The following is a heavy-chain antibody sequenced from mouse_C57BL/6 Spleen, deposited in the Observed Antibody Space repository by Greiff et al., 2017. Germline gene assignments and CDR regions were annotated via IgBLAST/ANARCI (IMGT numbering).Heavy chain of an antibody. D-gene: IGHD1-1*01. J-gene: IGHJ4*01. CDR1: GFTFSSYA. CDR2: SSDGGSYT. CDR3: ARGGTTVVASYYYSMDY. Sequence: DVKLVESGGGLVKPGGSLKLSCAASGFTFSSYAMSWVRQTPEKRLEWVATSSDGGSYTYYPDNVKGRFTISRDNAKNNLYLQMSHLKSEDTAMYYCARGGTTVVASYYYSMDYWGQGTSVTVSS. V-gene: IGHV5-4*03.